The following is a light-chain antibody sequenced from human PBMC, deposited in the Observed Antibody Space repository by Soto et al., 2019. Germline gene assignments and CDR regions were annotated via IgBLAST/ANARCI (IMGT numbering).Light chain of an antibody. CDR1: SSNIGAGYD. CDR2: GNS. CDR3: QSYDSSLRGWV. Sequence: QSVLTQPPSVSGAPGQRVTISCTGSSSNIGAGYDVHWYQQLPGTAPKLLIYGNSNRPSGVPDRFSGSKSGTSASLAITGLRAEDEAAYYCQSYDSSLRGWVFGGGTQLTVL. J-gene: IGLJ7*01. V-gene: IGLV1-40*01.